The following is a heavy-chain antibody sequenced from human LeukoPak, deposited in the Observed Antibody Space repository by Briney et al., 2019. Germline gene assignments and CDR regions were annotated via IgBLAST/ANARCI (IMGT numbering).Heavy chain of an antibody. V-gene: IGHV3-49*04. CDR2: IRSKVYDGTK. CDR1: GFTFGDYA. D-gene: IGHD2-2*01. CDR3: TRGSRYCDSTSCPYYYMDV. J-gene: IGHJ6*03. Sequence: GQSLRLSCTASGFTFGDYAMSWVRQAPGKGLEWVGFIRSKVYDGTKEYAASVKGRFTISRNDSKSIAYLQMNSLKTEDTAVYYCTRGSRYCDSTSCPYYYMDVWGKGTTVTVSS.